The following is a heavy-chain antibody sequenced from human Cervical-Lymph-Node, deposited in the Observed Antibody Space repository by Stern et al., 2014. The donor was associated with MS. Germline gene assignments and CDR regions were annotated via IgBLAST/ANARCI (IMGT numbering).Heavy chain of an antibody. D-gene: IGHD4-23*01. CDR2: IILIFGTV. CDR3: ARYRGNFYFDN. Sequence: QLVQSGAEVKRPGSSVRVSCKASGGTFSTYSISWVRQAPGQGLEWMGGIILIFGTVNYAQKFQGRLTMSADKSTSTVYLDLNSLRSEDTAMYYCARYRGNFYFDNWGQGTLVTVSS. CDR1: GGTFSTYS. J-gene: IGHJ4*02. V-gene: IGHV1-69*06.